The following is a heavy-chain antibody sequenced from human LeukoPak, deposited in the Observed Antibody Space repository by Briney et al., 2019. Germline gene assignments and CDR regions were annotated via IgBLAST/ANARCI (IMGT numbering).Heavy chain of an antibody. CDR3: ARVGITAATADY. D-gene: IGHD6-25*01. Sequence: ASVKVSCKASGYTFTGYYMHWLRQAPGQGPEWMGIINPRGGSTDYAQKSQGRVTMTSDTSTSTIYMELNSLRSDDTAVYFCARVGITAATADYWGQGTLVTVSS. V-gene: IGHV1-46*01. CDR1: GYTFTGYY. J-gene: IGHJ4*02. CDR2: INPRGGST.